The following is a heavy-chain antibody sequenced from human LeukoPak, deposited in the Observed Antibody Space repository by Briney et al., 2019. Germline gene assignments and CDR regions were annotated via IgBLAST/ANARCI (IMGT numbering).Heavy chain of an antibody. V-gene: IGHV6-1*01. CDR1: GDSVSSNSAA. Sequence: SQTLSLTCAISGDSVSSNSAAWNWIRQSPSRGLEWLGRTYYRSKWYNDYAVSVKSRITINPDTSKNQFSLQLNSVTPEDTAVYYCARDWYQLLSGATTNYYYYMDVWGKGTTVTISS. D-gene: IGHD2-2*01. CDR2: TYYRSKWYN. J-gene: IGHJ6*03. CDR3: ARDWYQLLSGATTNYYYYMDV.